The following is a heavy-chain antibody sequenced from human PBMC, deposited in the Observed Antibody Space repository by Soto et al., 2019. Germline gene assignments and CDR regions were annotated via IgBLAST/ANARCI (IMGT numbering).Heavy chain of an antibody. Sequence: PGGSLRLSCAASGFTFSSYAMHWVRQAPGKGLEWVAVISYDGSNKYYADSVKGRFTISRDNSKNTLYLQMNSLRAEDTAVYYCARDDVCGGDCYPDAFDIWGQGTMVTVSS. CDR2: ISYDGSNK. J-gene: IGHJ3*02. D-gene: IGHD2-21*02. CDR3: ARDDVCGGDCYPDAFDI. CDR1: GFTFSSYA. V-gene: IGHV3-30-3*01.